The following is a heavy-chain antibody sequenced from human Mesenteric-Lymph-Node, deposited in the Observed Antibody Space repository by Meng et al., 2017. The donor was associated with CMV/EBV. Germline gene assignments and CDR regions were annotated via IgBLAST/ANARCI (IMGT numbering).Heavy chain of an antibody. V-gene: IGHV3-74*01. CDR1: GVTLSTYW. D-gene: IGHD2-2*01. CDR2: VDPDGGFK. Sequence: GETLTISCAASGVTLSTYWMHWVRQVPGRGLVWVSRVDPDGGFKNYADSVKGRFTISRDNTKKSLYLQMNSLRAEDTALYYCVVRELQVVPAASTSYYYGMDDWGQGTMVTVSS. J-gene: IGHJ6*02. CDR3: VVRELQVVPAASTSYYYGMDD.